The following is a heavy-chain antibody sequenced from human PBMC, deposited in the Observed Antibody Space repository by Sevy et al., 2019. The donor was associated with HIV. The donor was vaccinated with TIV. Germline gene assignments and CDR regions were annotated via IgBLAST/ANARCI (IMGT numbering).Heavy chain of an antibody. J-gene: IGHJ4*02. CDR3: ARDRRNYSGQYFDF. CDR1: GFIFSDYY. V-gene: IGHV3-11*06. D-gene: IGHD1-7*01. Sequence: GGSLRLFCAASGFIFSDYYMSWIRQSPWKGLEWVSDISSGTTHRKYADSVKGRFTISRDNAKNSLYLQMNSLTVEDTAVYYCARDRRNYSGQYFDFWGQGTLVTVSS. CDR2: ISSGTTHR.